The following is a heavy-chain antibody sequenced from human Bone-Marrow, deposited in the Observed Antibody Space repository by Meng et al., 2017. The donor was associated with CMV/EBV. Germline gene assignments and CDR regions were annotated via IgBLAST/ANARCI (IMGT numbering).Heavy chain of an antibody. V-gene: IGHV3-74*01. CDR2: INSYGSST. J-gene: IGHJ4*02. D-gene: IGHD1-26*01. CDR3: ARDRGSGSLEN. CDR1: GFTFSREW. Sequence: SCEAAGFTFSREWRSWVRHAPGEGLVWVSRINSYGSSTSYANSVKGRFTISRDNANNTLYLQMNILRAEDTAVYYWARDRGSGSLENWGQGTLVTVSS.